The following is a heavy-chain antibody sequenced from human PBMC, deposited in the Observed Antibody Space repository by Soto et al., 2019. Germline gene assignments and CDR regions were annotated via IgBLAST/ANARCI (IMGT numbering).Heavy chain of an antibody. CDR1: GFTFSSYG. Sequence: GGSLRLSCAASGFTFSSYGMHWVRQAPGKGLEWVAVKSYDGSNKYYADSVKGRFTISRDNSKNTLYLQMNSLRAEDTAVYYCAKDRKESSDAFDYWGQGTLVTVSS. D-gene: IGHD3-10*01. V-gene: IGHV3-30*18. J-gene: IGHJ4*02. CDR2: KSYDGSNK. CDR3: AKDRKESSDAFDY.